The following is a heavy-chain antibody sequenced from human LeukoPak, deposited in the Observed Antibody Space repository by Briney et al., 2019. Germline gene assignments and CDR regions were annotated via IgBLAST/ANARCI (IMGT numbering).Heavy chain of an antibody. D-gene: IGHD4-17*01. CDR1: GFTFSDYY. V-gene: IGHV3-11*01. CDR2: ISSSGSAI. J-gene: IGHJ4*02. Sequence: PGGSLRLSCAASGFTFSDYYMSWIRQAPGKGLQWVSYISSSGSAIYYADSVKGRFTISRDNANNSLYLQMNSLRAEDTAVYYCARDFLTTSQTGGLDYWGQGTLVTVSS. CDR3: ARDFLTTSQTGGLDY.